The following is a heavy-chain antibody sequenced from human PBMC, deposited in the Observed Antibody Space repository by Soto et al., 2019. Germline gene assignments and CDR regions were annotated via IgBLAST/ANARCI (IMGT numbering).Heavy chain of an antibody. D-gene: IGHD3-16*01. CDR2: INTYNGNT. V-gene: IGHV1-18*01. CDR1: GYTFTRYG. J-gene: IGHJ6*02. CDR3: AMVDVYVTPSPQDV. Sequence: QVQLVQSGAEVKNPGASVKVSCKASGYTFTRYGIGWARQAPGQGLEWMGWINTYNGNTNYAQNVQGRVTLTPDTSTSTADMELRSLRSNDTAIYYCAMVDVYVTPSPQDVWGQGTTVIVSS.